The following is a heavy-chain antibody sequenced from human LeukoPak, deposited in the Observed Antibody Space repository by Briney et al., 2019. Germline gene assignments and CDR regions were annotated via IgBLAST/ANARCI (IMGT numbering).Heavy chain of an antibody. D-gene: IGHD5-18*01. V-gene: IGHV3-30*04. Sequence: PGRSLSLSCAASGFTFSIYAMHWVRQAPGKGLEWVAVISYEGSNKYYADSVKGRSTISRDNSKNTLYLQMNNLRAEDTAVYYCASGPAPQLWFTRNWFVPWGQGTLVTVSS. CDR3: ASGPAPQLWFTRNWFVP. J-gene: IGHJ5*02. CDR2: ISYEGSNK. CDR1: GFTFSIYA.